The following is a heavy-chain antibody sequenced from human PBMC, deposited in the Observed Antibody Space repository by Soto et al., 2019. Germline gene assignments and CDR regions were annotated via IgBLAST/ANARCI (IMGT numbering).Heavy chain of an antibody. D-gene: IGHD6-19*01. Sequence: GGSLRLSCAASGFTFSSYAMSWVRQAPGKGLEWVSAISGSGGSTYYADSVKGRFTISRDNSKNTLYLQMNSLRAEDTAVYYCAKGRSSGWQPYYYYGMDVWGQGTTVTVSS. J-gene: IGHJ6*02. V-gene: IGHV3-23*01. CDR3: AKGRSSGWQPYYYYGMDV. CDR2: ISGSGGST. CDR1: GFTFSSYA.